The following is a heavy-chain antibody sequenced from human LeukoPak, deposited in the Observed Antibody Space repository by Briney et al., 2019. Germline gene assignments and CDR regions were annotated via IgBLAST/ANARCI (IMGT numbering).Heavy chain of an antibody. D-gene: IGHD6-19*01. Sequence: PGGSLRLSCAASGFTFDDYAMHWVRQAPGKGLEWVSGISWNSGSIGYADSVKGRFTISRDNAKNSLYLQMNSLRAEDTALYYCAKGQGQWLVHFGDYWGQGTLVTVSS. CDR2: ISWNSGSI. V-gene: IGHV3-9*01. J-gene: IGHJ4*02. CDR1: GFTFDDYA. CDR3: AKGQGQWLVHFGDY.